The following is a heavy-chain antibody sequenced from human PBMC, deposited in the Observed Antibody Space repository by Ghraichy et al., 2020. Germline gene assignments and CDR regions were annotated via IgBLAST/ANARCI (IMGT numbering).Heavy chain of an antibody. D-gene: IGHD3-10*01. CDR1: GFSFGSYA. CDR2: IIGGSGST. CDR3: AKVEGRNVIYTYIEY. Sequence: GGSLRLSCAASGFSFGSYAMGWVRQAPGKGLEWVSAIIGGSGSTDYADSVKGRFTISRDNSEDKLYLQMNCLRAEDTALYYCAKVEGRNVIYTYIEYWGQGTLVTVSS. V-gene: IGHV3-23*01. J-gene: IGHJ4*02.